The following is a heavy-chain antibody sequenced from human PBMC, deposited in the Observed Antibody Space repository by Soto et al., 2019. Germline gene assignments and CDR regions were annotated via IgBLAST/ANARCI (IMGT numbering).Heavy chain of an antibody. CDR2: INHSGST. J-gene: IGHJ4*02. V-gene: IGHV4-34*01. CDR3: ARGRSYYYDSSGYFPY. Sequence: PSETLSLTCAVYCGSFSGYYWSWIRQPPGKGLEWIGEINHSGSTNYNPSLKSRVTISVDTSKNQFSLKLSSVTAADTAVYYCARGRSYYYDSSGYFPYWGQGTLVTVSS. CDR1: CGSFSGYY. D-gene: IGHD3-22*01.